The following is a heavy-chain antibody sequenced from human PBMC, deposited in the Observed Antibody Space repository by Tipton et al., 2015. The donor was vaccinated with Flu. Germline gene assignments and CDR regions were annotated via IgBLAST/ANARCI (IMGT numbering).Heavy chain of an antibody. Sequence: TLSLTCSVSGGSISSGGEYWTWIRQAPGKGLEWIANIHRAGNTYYNPSLKSRVTLSVDTSNNQFSLKLSSVTAADTAVYYCARRDYSNYVSDPKNWFDPWGQGTLVTVSS. CDR2: IHRAGNT. CDR1: GGSISSGGEY. D-gene: IGHD4-11*01. J-gene: IGHJ5*02. CDR3: ARRDYSNYVSDPKNWFDP. V-gene: IGHV4-39*07.